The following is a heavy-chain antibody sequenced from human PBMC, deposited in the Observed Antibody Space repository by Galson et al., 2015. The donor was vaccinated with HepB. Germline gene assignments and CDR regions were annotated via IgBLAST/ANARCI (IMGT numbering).Heavy chain of an antibody. Sequence: SVKVSCKASGYTFTSYYMHWVRQAPGQGLEWMGIINPSGGSTSYAQKFQGRVTMTRDTSTSTVYMELSSLRSEDTAVYYCASAVRSYSSGWYGYFQHWGQGTLVTVSS. CDR2: INPSGGST. CDR1: GYTFTSYY. D-gene: IGHD6-19*01. J-gene: IGHJ1*01. V-gene: IGHV1-46*01. CDR3: ASAVRSYSSGWYGYFQH.